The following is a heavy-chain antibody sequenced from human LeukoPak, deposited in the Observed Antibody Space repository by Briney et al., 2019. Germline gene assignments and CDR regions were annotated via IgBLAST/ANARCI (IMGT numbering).Heavy chain of an antibody. CDR3: ASGADSSNYFLYY. V-gene: IGHV4-61*02. J-gene: IGHJ4*02. Sequence: SETLSLTCTVSGGSISSGSYYWNWIRQPAGKGLEWIGRIYASGITNYHPSLKSRVAISVATSKNQFSLRLSSVTAADTAVYYCASGADSSNYFLYYWGQGILVTVSS. CDR2: IYASGIT. D-gene: IGHD3-22*01. CDR1: GGSISSGSYY.